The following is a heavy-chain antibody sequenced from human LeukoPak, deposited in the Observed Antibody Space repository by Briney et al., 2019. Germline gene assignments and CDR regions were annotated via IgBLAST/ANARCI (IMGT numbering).Heavy chain of an antibody. J-gene: IGHJ4*02. Sequence: GGSLRLSCAASGFTFSNYWMHWVRQTPGKGLVWVSRINSDASVTTYADSVKGRFTISRDNAKNTLYLQMNSLRAEDTAVYYCAKDWGEYFDYVWGSFTSFDSWGQGTLVTVSS. CDR3: AKDWGEYFDYVWGSFTSFDS. CDR1: GFTFSNYW. V-gene: IGHV3-74*01. CDR2: INSDASVT. D-gene: IGHD3-16*01.